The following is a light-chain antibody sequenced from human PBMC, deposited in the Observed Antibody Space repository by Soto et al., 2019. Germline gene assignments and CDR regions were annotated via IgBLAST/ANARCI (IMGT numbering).Light chain of an antibody. V-gene: IGLV1-40*01. CDR2: GDN. Sequence: QSVLTQPPSVSGASGQRVTISCTGSSSNIGAGYDVHWYQQLPDTAPKLLIYGDNNRPSGVPDRFSDSKSGTSASLAITGLQAEDEADYYCQSYDRSLSGYVFGTGTKVTVL. CDR1: SSNIGAGYD. CDR3: QSYDRSLSGYV. J-gene: IGLJ1*01.